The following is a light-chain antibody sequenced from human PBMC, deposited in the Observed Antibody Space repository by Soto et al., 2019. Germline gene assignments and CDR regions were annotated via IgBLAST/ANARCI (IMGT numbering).Light chain of an antibody. CDR2: EAS. J-gene: IGKJ2*01. CDR3: LERSDWS. V-gene: IGKV3-11*01. Sequence: EVVLTQSPATLSLSPGERATLSCRASPGISNSLAWYQQKPGQTPRLLIYEASNRATGIPDRFSGSVSGTDFTLAITSLEPEDLAVYYCLERSDWSFGQGTRLEI. CDR1: PGISNS.